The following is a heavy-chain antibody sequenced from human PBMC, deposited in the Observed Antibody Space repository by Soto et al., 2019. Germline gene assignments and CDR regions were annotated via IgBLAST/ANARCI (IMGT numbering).Heavy chain of an antibody. Sequence: GGSLRLSCAASGFSFDDYVMHWVRQAPGKGLEWVSGISWNSNNIDYADSVKGRFTISRDNAKNSLQLQMNSLRVEDTALYYCAKETYGMDVWGQGTTVTVYS. CDR3: AKETYGMDV. J-gene: IGHJ6*02. V-gene: IGHV3-9*01. CDR1: GFSFDDYV. CDR2: ISWNSNNI.